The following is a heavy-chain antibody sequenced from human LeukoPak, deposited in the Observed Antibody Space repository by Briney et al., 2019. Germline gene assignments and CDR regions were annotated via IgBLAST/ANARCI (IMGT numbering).Heavy chain of an antibody. Sequence: PGESLEISCKGSGYSFTSYWIGWVRQMPGKGLEWMGIIYPGDSDTRYSPSFQGQVTISADKSISTAYLQWSSLKASDTAMYYFARLRGEQPLFSYFDYWGQGTLVTVSS. CDR2: IYPGDSDT. V-gene: IGHV5-51*01. J-gene: IGHJ4*02. D-gene: IGHD5-18*01. CDR1: GYSFTSYW. CDR3: ARLRGEQPLFSYFDY.